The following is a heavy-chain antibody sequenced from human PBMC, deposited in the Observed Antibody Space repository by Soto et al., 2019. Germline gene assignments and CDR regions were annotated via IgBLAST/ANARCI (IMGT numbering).Heavy chain of an antibody. CDR2: VGASGDST. CDR1: GFTFSSYA. J-gene: IGHJ6*02. CDR3: AKAELADYYYYGMDV. D-gene: IGHD1-7*01. Sequence: EVQLLESGGGFIQPGGSLRLSCAASGFTFSSYAMSWVRQAPGKGLEWVSTVGASGDSTYYADSVKGRFTISRDKSKNTLYLQMNSLRAEDTAVYYCAKAELADYYYYGMDVWGQGTTVTVSS. V-gene: IGHV3-23*01.